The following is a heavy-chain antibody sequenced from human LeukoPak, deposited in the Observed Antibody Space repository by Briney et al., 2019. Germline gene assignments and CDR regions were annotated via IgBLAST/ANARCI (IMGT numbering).Heavy chain of an antibody. Sequence: GRSLRLSCAASGFTSSSYGMHWVRQAPGKGLEWVAVISYDGSNKYYADSVKGRFTISRDNSKNTLYLQMNSLRAEDTAVYYCAKGGGSWGIASDIWGQGTMVTVSS. J-gene: IGHJ3*02. CDR2: ISYDGSNK. D-gene: IGHD2-15*01. CDR1: GFTSSSYG. CDR3: AKGGGSWGIASDI. V-gene: IGHV3-30*18.